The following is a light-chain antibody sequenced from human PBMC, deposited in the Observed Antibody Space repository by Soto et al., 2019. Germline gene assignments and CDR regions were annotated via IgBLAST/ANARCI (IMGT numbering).Light chain of an antibody. CDR3: LQDYNYPRT. V-gene: IGKV1-6*01. CDR1: QSISSY. CDR2: AAS. J-gene: IGKJ1*01. Sequence: IQMTQSPSSLSASVGDRVTITCRASQSISSYLGWYQQKPGEAPKLLIYAASSLQSGVPSRFSGSGSGTDFTLTISSMQPEDFATYYCLQDYNYPRTFGQGTKVDIK.